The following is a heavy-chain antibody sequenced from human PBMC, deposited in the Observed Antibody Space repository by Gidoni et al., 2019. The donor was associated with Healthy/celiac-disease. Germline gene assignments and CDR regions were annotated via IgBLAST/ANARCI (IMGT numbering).Heavy chain of an antibody. CDR1: GFTFSSYA. CDR2: ISYDGSNK. V-gene: IGHV3-30-3*01. J-gene: IGHJ6*02. CDR3: ARERSRGMDV. Sequence: QVQRVESGGGVVQPGRSLRLSCAASGFTFSSYAMHWVRQAPGKGLEWVAVISYDGSNKYYADSVKGRFTISRDNSKNTLYLQMNSLRAEDTAVYYCARERSRGMDVWGQGTTVTVSS.